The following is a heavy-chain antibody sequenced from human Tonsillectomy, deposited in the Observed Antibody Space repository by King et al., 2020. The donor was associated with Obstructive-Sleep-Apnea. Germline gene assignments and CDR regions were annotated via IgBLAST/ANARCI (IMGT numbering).Heavy chain of an antibody. CDR2: IFYTGST. V-gene: IGHV4-39*07. D-gene: IGHD6-19*01. CDR1: GGSISSSSYY. Sequence: LQLQESGPGLVKPSETLSLTCTVSGGSISSSSYYWGWIRQPPGKGLEWIGSIFYTGSTYYNSSLKSRVTISVDTSKNQFSLKLSSLTAADTAVYYCARVDDNSGCFYFDYWGQGTLATVSS. CDR3: ARVDDNSGCFYFDY. J-gene: IGHJ4*02.